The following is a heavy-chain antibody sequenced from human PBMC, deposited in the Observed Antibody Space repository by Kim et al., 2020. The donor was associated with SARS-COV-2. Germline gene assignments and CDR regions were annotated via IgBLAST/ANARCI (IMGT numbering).Heavy chain of an antibody. D-gene: IGHD3-22*01. Sequence: GGSLRLSCAASGFTFSSYWMSWVRQAPGKGLEWVANIKQDGSEKYYVDSVKGRFTISRDNAKNSLYLQMNSLRAEDTAVYYCARDDYNYDYYDSSLDYWGQGTLVTVSS. V-gene: IGHV3-7*03. CDR1: GFTFSSYW. CDR2: IKQDGSEK. J-gene: IGHJ4*02. CDR3: ARDDYNYDYYDSSLDY.